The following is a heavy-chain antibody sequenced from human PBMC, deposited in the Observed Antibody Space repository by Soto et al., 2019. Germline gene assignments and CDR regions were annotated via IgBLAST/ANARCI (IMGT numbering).Heavy chain of an antibody. CDR3: APVGGHTMVGGVIDAFDI. CDR2: TYWNDDK. CDR1: GLSLSTSGVG. Sequence: QITLKESGPTLVKPTQTLTLTCTFSGLSLSTSGVGVGWIRQPPGTALEWLALTYWNDDKRYSPSLKSRLTISKDTSNNREFLTITDMDPVDTATYYYAPVGGHTMVGGVIDAFDIWGQGTMVTVSS. D-gene: IGHD3-10*01. V-gene: IGHV2-5*01. J-gene: IGHJ3*02.